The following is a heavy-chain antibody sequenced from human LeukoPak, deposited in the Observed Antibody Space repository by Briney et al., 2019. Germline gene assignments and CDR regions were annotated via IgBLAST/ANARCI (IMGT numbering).Heavy chain of an antibody. D-gene: IGHD6-25*01. Sequence: SETLSLTCTVSGGSISSSSYYWGWIRQPPGKGLEWIGSIYYSGSTYYNPSLKSRVTISVDTSKNQFSLKLSSVTAADTAVDYCARKTAALDYWGQGTLVTVSS. CDR2: IYYSGST. J-gene: IGHJ4*02. CDR3: ARKTAALDY. CDR1: GGSISSSSYY. V-gene: IGHV4-39*01.